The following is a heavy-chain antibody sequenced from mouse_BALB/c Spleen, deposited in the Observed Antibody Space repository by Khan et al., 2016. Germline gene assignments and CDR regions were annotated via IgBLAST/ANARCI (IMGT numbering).Heavy chain of an antibody. J-gene: IGHJ2*01. V-gene: IGHV3-2*02. CDR2: ISYSGVP. Sequence: EVQLQESGPGLVKPSQSLSLTCTVTGYSITSEYAWNWIRQFPGNKLEWMGSISYSGVPSYNPSLKSRFSITRDTSENRFFLQLNSVTTEDSATYYCARRLLLRRDYFDYWGQGTTLTVSS. D-gene: IGHD1-1*01. CDR1: GYSITSEYA. CDR3: ARRLLLRRDYFDY.